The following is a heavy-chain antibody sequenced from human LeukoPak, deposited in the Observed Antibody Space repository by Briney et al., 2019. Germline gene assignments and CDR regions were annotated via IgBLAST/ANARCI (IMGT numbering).Heavy chain of an antibody. J-gene: IGHJ6*02. Sequence: SETLSLTCAVYGGSFSGYYWSWIRQPPGKGLEWTGEINHSGSTNYNPSLKSRVTISVDTSKNQFSLKLSSVTAADTAVYYCARGHTLGYCSSTSCRGVYYYYGMDVWGQGTTVTVSS. CDR1: GGSFSGYY. V-gene: IGHV4-34*01. D-gene: IGHD2-2*01. CDR2: INHSGST. CDR3: ARGHTLGYCSSTSCRGVYYYYGMDV.